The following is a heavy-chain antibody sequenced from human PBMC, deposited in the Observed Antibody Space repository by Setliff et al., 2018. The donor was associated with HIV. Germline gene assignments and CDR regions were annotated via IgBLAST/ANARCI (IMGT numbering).Heavy chain of an antibody. J-gene: IGHJ3*02. CDR2: FIAVLDIT. Sequence: SVKVSCKASGGSSSTHAMNWVRQAPGQGLEWMGQFIAVLDITSYAQKFQGRLTITADESTSTMYMELSSLRSDDTAVYYCAGPRGDEAFDIWGQGTMVTVSS. CDR3: AGPRGDEAFDI. V-gene: IGHV1-69*10. CDR1: GGSSSTHA. D-gene: IGHD3-10*01.